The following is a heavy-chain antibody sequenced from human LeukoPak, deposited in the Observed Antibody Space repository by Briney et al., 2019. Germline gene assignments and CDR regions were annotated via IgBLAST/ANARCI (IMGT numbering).Heavy chain of an antibody. V-gene: IGHV3-30*18. CDR3: AKDGGLTVTTHDAFDI. Sequence: PGGSLRLSCAASGFTFINYGMHWVRQAPGKGLEWVAVISCDGGNKYYADSVKGRFTISRDNSKNTMYLQMISLRAGDTAVYYCAKDGGLTVTTHDAFDIWGQGRLATAS. CDR1: GFTFINYG. CDR2: ISCDGGNK. D-gene: IGHD4-17*01. J-gene: IGHJ3*02.